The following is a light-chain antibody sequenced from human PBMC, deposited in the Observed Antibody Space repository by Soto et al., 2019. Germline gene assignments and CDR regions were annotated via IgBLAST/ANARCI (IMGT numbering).Light chain of an antibody. J-gene: IGKJ3*01. CDR2: GAS. Sequence: IVLTQSPGTLSLSPGERATLSCGASQSVSSSYLAWYQQRPGQAPRLLIFGASYRATGIPDRFSGSGSGTDFTLTISRLEPEDFAVYYCQHYSSSPPEFTFGPGTKVDSK. V-gene: IGKV3-20*01. CDR1: QSVSSSY. CDR3: QHYSSSPPEFT.